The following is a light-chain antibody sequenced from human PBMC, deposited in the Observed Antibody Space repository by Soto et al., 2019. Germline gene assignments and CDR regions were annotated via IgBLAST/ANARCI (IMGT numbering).Light chain of an antibody. CDR1: QSISSK. V-gene: IGKV1-9*01. CDR2: AAS. CDR3: QQLNSYPQVT. Sequence: DIQLTQSPSFLSASVGARVTITCRASQSISSKLAWYQQKPGKAPKLLIYAASTLQSGVASRFSGSGSGTEFPLTISSLQHEDFATYYCQQLNSYPQVTFGGVTKVEIK. J-gene: IGKJ4*01.